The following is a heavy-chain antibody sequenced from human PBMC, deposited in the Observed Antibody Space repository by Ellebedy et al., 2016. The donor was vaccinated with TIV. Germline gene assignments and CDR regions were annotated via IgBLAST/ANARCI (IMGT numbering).Heavy chain of an antibody. D-gene: IGHD3-10*01. Sequence: SLKISCATSGFRFDDYAMHWVRQAPGKGLEWVSGINWSGSSIAYADSVKGRFTISRDNVKNSLYLQMNSLSAEDTALYFCAKDVGLGPGLDYWGQGTPVTVSS. V-gene: IGHV3-9*01. CDR2: INWSGSSI. CDR3: AKDVGLGPGLDY. CDR1: GFRFDDYA. J-gene: IGHJ4*02.